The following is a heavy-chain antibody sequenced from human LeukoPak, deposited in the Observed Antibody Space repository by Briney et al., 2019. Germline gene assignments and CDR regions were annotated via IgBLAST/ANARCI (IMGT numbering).Heavy chain of an antibody. CDR2: ISGSGGST. CDR3: AKGYYYMDV. J-gene: IGHJ6*03. V-gene: IGHV3-23*01. CDR1: GFTFTTYW. Sequence: GESLRLSCAASGFTFTTYWMSWVRQAPGKGLEWVSAISGSGGSTYYADSVKGRFTISRDNSKNTLYLQMNSLRAEDTAVYYCAKGYYYMDVWGKGTTVTVSS.